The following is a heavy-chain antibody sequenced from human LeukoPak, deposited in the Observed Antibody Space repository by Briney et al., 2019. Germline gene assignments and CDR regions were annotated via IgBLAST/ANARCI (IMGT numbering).Heavy chain of an antibody. Sequence: ASVKVSCKASGYTFTTYYMHWVRQAPGQGLEWMGIIDPSGGGTNYAQKFQGRVTITADESTSTAYMELSSLRSEDTAVYYCARTTTWIQLWDYYFDYWGQGTLVTVSS. D-gene: IGHD5-18*01. CDR3: ARTTTWIQLWDYYFDY. V-gene: IGHV1-46*01. J-gene: IGHJ4*02. CDR1: GYTFTTYY. CDR2: IDPSGGGT.